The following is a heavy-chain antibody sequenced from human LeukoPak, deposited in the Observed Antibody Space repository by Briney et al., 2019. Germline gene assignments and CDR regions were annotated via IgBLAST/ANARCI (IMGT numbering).Heavy chain of an antibody. V-gene: IGHV4-4*07. J-gene: IGHJ4*02. CDR2: IYTSGST. Sequence: PSKTLSLTCTVSGGSISSYYWSWIRQPAGKGLEWIGRIYTSGSTNYNPSLKSRVTMSVDTSKNQFSLKLSSVTAADTAVYYCARDTPGYCSSTSCRSLYYFDYWGQGTLVTVSS. CDR3: ARDTPGYCSSTSCRSLYYFDY. D-gene: IGHD2-2*01. CDR1: GGSISSYY.